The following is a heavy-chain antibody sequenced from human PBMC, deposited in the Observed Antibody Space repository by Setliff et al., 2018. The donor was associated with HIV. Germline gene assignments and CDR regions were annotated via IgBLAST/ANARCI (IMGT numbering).Heavy chain of an antibody. Sequence: SETLSLTCAVYGGSFSGYYWNWIRQAPRKGLEWIGEIDHTGRINYNPSLKSRVTMSVDTSKNQFSLKLESVTAADRGVYYCARSRLTWEIDFWGQGKLVTFSS. D-gene: IGHD1-26*01. CDR1: GGSFSGYY. CDR3: ARSRLTWEIDF. V-gene: IGHV4-34*01. CDR2: IDHTGRI. J-gene: IGHJ4*02.